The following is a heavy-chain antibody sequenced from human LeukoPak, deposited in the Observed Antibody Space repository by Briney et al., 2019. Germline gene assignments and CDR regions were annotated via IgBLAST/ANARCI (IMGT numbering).Heavy chain of an antibody. CDR1: GFTFSSYE. D-gene: IGHD6-19*01. Sequence: GGSLRLSCAASGFTFSSYEKNWVRQAPGKGLEWVSYISSSGSTIYYADSVKGRFTISRDNAKNSLYLQMNSLRAEDTAVYYCARVGWLVRQYFDYWGQGTLVTVSS. V-gene: IGHV3-48*03. CDR2: ISSSGSTI. J-gene: IGHJ4*02. CDR3: ARVGWLVRQYFDY.